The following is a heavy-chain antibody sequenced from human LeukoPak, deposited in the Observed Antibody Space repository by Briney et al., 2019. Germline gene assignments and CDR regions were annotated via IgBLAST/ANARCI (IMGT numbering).Heavy chain of an antibody. CDR2: IYYSGTT. CDR1: GASISSSRDY. D-gene: IGHD3-10*01. J-gene: IGHJ4*02. CDR3: TTYGSGRKFDY. V-gene: IGHV4-39*07. Sequence: PSETLSLTCTVSGASISSSRDYWGWIRQPPGKGLEWIGSIYYSGTTYYDPSLKSRVTISIDMSKNQFSLNLNSVTAADTAVYYCTTYGSGRKFDYWGQGILVTVSS.